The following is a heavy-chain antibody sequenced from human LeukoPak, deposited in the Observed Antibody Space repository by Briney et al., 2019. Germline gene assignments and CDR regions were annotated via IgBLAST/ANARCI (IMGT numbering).Heavy chain of an antibody. CDR2: INPNSGGT. Sequence: ASVKVSCKASGYTFTGYYMHWVRQAPGQGLEWMGWINPNSGGTNYAQKFQGRVTVTRDTSISTAYMELSRLRSDDTAVYYCARARGSGYYYDSSGYYLHAFDIWGQGTMVTVSS. CDR3: ARARGSGYYYDSSGYYLHAFDI. V-gene: IGHV1-2*02. J-gene: IGHJ3*02. CDR1: GYTFTGYY. D-gene: IGHD3-22*01.